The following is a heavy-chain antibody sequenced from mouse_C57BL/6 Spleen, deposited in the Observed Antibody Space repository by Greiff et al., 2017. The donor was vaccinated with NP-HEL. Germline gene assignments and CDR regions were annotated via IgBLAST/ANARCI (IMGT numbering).Heavy chain of an antibody. V-gene: IGHV14-4*01. D-gene: IGHD2-1*01. CDR3: TKGGNYEGAY. CDR1: GFNIKDDY. Sequence: VQLQQSGAELVRPGASVKLSCTASGFNIKDDYMHWVKQRPEQGLEWIGWIDPENGDTEYASKFQGKATITADTSSNTAYLQLSSLTSEDTAVYYCTKGGNYEGAYWGQGTLVTVSA. J-gene: IGHJ3*01. CDR2: IDPENGDT.